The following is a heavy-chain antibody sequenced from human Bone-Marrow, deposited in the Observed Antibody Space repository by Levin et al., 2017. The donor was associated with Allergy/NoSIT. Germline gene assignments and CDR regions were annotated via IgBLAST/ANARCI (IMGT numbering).Heavy chain of an antibody. CDR2: ISWSSSVI. CDR1: GFIFDDSA. J-gene: IGHJ4*02. CDR3: AKAKTNSGFVVGFDS. Sequence: LSLTCVTSGFIFDDSAMHWVRLVPGKGLEWVSGISWSSSVIAYADSVKGRFIISRDNVKNSVYLQMNSLRSDDTAVYYCAKAKTNSGFVVGFDSWGQGTPVIVSS. D-gene: IGHD6-19*01. V-gene: IGHV3-9*01.